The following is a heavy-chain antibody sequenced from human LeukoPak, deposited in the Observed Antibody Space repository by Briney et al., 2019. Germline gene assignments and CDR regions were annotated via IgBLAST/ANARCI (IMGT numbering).Heavy chain of an antibody. D-gene: IGHD1-26*01. CDR3: ARLGMGGAILDY. J-gene: IGHJ4*02. Sequence: GGSLRLSCAASGFTFSSYNMNWVRQAPGKGLEWVSSISGSSSYIYYADSVKGRFTISRDNAKNSLYLQMNSLRAEDTAVYYCARLGMGGAILDYWGQGTLVTVSS. CDR1: GFTFSSYN. V-gene: IGHV3-21*06. CDR2: ISGSSSYI.